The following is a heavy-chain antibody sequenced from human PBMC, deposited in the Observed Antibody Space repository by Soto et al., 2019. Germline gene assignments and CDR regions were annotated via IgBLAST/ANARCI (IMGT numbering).Heavy chain of an antibody. V-gene: IGHV1-69*02. D-gene: IGHD1-1*01. CDR3: ARRNDGMDV. CDR1: AGTFSSYT. CDR2: IIPILGIA. J-gene: IGHJ6*02. Sequence: QVQLVQSGAEVKKPGSSVKVSCEASAGTFSSYTINWVRQAPGQGLEWMGRIIPILGIANYAQKFQGRVTITADKSTSTAYMELSSLRSEDTAVYYCARRNDGMDVWGQGTTVTVSS.